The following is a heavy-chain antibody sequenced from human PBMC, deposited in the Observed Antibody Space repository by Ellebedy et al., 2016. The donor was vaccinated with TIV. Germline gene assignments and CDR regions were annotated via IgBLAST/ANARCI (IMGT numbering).Heavy chain of an antibody. J-gene: IGHJ4*02. CDR1: GFTFDRYA. CDR2: ITYDGSTK. D-gene: IGHD3-10*01. CDR3: ATEFYYRCSY. V-gene: IGHV3-30*03. Sequence: GGSLRLSCAASGFTFDRYAMGWVRQAPGKGLEWMTVITYDGSTKKYTDSVKGRFTISRDNTKNSLYLQVSSPRVEDTAVYYCATEFYYRCSYWGQGTQVTVSS.